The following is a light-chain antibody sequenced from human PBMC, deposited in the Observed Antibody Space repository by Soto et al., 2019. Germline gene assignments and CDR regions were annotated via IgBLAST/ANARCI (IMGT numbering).Light chain of an antibody. CDR2: GAS. J-gene: IGKJ2*01. CDR1: QRVSSTY. CDR3: QQYGSSSYT. V-gene: IGKV3-20*01. Sequence: EIVLTQSPGTLSLSPGERATLSCRASQRVSSTYLAWYQQNPGQAPRLLIYGASSRATGIPDRFNGSGSGTDFTLTISRLEPEDFAVYFCQQYGSSSYTFGQGTKLEIK.